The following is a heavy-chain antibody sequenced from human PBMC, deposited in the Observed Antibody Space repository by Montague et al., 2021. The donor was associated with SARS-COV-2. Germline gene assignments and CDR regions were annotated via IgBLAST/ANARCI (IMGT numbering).Heavy chain of an antibody. J-gene: IGHJ5*02. V-gene: IGHV4-31*03. CDR2: IYYSGST. CDR1: GGSISSGGYY. Sequence: TRSLTCTVSGGSISSGGYYWSWIRQHPGKGPEWIGYIYYSGSTYYNSSLKSRVTISVDTSKNQFSLRLSSVTAADTAVYYCARARRGSGSGSYFDILVNWFDPWGQGTLVTVSS. D-gene: IGHD3-10*01. CDR3: ARARRGSGSGSYFDILVNWFDP.